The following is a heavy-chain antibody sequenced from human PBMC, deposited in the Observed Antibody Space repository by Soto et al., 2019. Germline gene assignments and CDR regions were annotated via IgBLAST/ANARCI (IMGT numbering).Heavy chain of an antibody. CDR1: GYTFTNYG. J-gene: IGHJ4*02. CDR2: ISAYNGNT. CDR3: ASSLLVGYGLEGESD. D-gene: IGHD5-18*01. V-gene: IGHV1-18*01. Sequence: QVQLVQSGAEVKKPGASVKVSCKASGYTFTNYGISWVRQAPGQGLEWMGWISAYNGNTNYAQKLQGRVTMTTDTSTSTAYMKLRSLRSDDTAVYYCASSLLVGYGLEGESDWGQGTLVTVSS.